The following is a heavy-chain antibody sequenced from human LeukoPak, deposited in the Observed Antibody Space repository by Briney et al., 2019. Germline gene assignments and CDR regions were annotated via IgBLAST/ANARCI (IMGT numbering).Heavy chain of an antibody. CDR1: GGSISSGGYY. J-gene: IGHJ4*02. CDR3: AREAPPGGGYFDY. CDR2: IYYSGST. V-gene: IGHV4-31*03. D-gene: IGHD1-14*01. Sequence: SETLSLTCTVSGGSISSGGYYWSWIRQHPGKGLEWIGYIYYSGSTCYNPSLKSRVTISVDTSKNQFSLKLSSVTAADTAVYYCAREAPPGGGYFDYWGQGTLVTVSS.